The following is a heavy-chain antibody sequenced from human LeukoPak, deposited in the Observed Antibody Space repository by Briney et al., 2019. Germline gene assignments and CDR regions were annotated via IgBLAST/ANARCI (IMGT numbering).Heavy chain of an antibody. CDR3: ARFDFWSGYSMEDY. CDR1: GGTFSSYA. J-gene: IGHJ4*02. D-gene: IGHD3-3*01. CDR2: INPNSGGT. Sequence: ASVKVSCKASGGTFSSYAISWVRQAPGQGLEWMGWINPNSGGTNYAQKFQGRVTMTRDTSISTAYMELSRLRSDDTAVYYCARFDFWSGYSMEDYWGQGTLVTVSS. V-gene: IGHV1-2*02.